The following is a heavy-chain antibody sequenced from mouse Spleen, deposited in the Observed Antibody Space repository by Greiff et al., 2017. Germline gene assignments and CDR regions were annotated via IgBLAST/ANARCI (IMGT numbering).Heavy chain of an antibody. CDR1: GYTFTDYY. CDR2: IYPGSGNT. CDR3: ARSSYYGSSRYYAMDY. D-gene: IGHD1-1*01. Sequence: QVQLQQSGAELVRPGASVKLSCKASGYTFTDYYINWVKQRPGQGLEWIARIYPGSGNTYYNEKFKGKATLTAEKSSSTAYMQLSSLTSEDSAVYFCARSSYYGSSRYYAMDYWGQGTSVTVSS. J-gene: IGHJ4*01. V-gene: IGHV1-76*01.